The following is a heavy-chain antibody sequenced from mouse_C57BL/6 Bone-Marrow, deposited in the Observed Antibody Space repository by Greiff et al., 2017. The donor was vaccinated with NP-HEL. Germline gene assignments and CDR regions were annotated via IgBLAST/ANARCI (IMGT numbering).Heavy chain of an antibody. CDR1: GYTFTSYW. CDR2: IDPSDSYT. Sequence: QVQLQQPGAELVRPGTSVKLSCKASGYTFTSYWMHWVKQRPGQGLEWIGVIDPSDSYTNYNQKFKGKATLTVDTYSSTAYMQLSSLTSEDAAVYYCAREAYSNYDAMDYWGQGTSVTVSS. CDR3: AREAYSNYDAMDY. D-gene: IGHD2-5*01. J-gene: IGHJ4*01. V-gene: IGHV1-59*01.